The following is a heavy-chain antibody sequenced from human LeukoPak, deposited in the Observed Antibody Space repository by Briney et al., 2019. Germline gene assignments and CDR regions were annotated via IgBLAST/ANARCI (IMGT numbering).Heavy chain of an antibody. CDR1: GGSISSSSYY. J-gene: IGHJ3*02. CDR3: ATSKVVAAPPGAFDI. D-gene: IGHD2-15*01. V-gene: IGHV4-39*07. CDR2: IYYSGST. Sequence: KTSETLSLTCTVSGGSISSSSYYWGWIRQPPGKGLEWIGSIYYSGSTYYNPSLKSRVTISVDTSKNQFSLKLSSVTAADTAVYYCATSKVVAAPPGAFDIWGQGTMVTVSS.